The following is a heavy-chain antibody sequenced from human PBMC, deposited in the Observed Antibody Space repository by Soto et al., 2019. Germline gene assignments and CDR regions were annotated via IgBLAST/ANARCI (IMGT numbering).Heavy chain of an antibody. Sequence: QVQLQESGPGLVKPSQTLSLTCTVSGGSISSGGYYWSWIRQHPGKGLEWIGYIYYSGSTYYNPSLKSRVTISVDTYKNQFSLKLSSVTAADTAVYYCARDCGDSSGYYPNCYYYGMDVWGQGTTVTVSS. V-gene: IGHV4-31*03. D-gene: IGHD3-22*01. J-gene: IGHJ6*02. CDR3: ARDCGDSSGYYPNCYYYGMDV. CDR2: IYYSGST. CDR1: GGSISSGGYY.